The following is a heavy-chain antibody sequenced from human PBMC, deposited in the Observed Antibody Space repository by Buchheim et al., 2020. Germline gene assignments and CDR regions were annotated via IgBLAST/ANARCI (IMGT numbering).Heavy chain of an antibody. CDR1: GFTFSSYW. CDR2: IKQDGSEK. CDR3: ARASVVTANWGGYYYYVDV. J-gene: IGHJ6*03. Sequence: EVQLVESGGGLVQPGGSLRLSCAASGFTFSSYWMSWVRQAPGKGLEWVANIKQDGSEKYYVDSVKGRFTISRDNAKNSLYLQMNSLRAEDTAVYYCARASVVTANWGGYYYYVDVWGKGTT. D-gene: IGHD2-21*02. V-gene: IGHV3-7*01.